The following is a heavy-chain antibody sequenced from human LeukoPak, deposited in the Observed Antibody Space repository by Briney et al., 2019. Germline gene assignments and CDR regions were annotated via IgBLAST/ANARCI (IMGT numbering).Heavy chain of an antibody. CDR3: ARFDHVWETHGMDAFDL. CDR1: GYSISRGYS. J-gene: IGHJ3*01. D-gene: IGHD3-16*01. CDR2: IYHSEST. Sequence: PPETLSLTCGVSGYSISRGYSWGWIRQPPGKGLEWIGNIYHSESTHYNPSLKSRVTISPDSSKHQFSLKLTSVTASDTAVYYCARFDHVWETHGMDAFDLWGQGTMVTVSS. V-gene: IGHV4-38-2*01.